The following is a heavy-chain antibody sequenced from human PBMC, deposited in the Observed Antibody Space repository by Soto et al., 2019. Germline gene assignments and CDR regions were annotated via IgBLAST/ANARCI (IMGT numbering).Heavy chain of an antibody. D-gene: IGHD3-3*01. CDR3: ARDPLSFWSGYYTIGNWFDP. Sequence: ASVKVSCKASGYTFTSYGISWVRQAPGQGLEWMGWISAYNGNTNYAQKLQGRVTMTTDTSTSTAYMELRSLRSDDTAVYYCARDPLSFWSGYYTIGNWFDPWGQGTLVTVSS. V-gene: IGHV1-18*01. J-gene: IGHJ5*02. CDR1: GYTFTSYG. CDR2: ISAYNGNT.